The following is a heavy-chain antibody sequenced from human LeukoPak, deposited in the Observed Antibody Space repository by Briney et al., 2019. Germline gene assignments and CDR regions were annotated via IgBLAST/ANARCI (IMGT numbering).Heavy chain of an antibody. V-gene: IGHV3-23*01. CDR2: IGVSGDTT. D-gene: IGHD1-26*01. J-gene: IGHJ5*02. Sequence: GGSLRLSCAASGFTFSSYAMSWVRQAPGKGLEWVSSIGVSGDTTEYVDSVKGRFTISRDNFKNTLYLQMNSLRDEDTAVYYCARWERFDPWGQGTLVSVSS. CDR3: ARWERFDP. CDR1: GFTFSSYA.